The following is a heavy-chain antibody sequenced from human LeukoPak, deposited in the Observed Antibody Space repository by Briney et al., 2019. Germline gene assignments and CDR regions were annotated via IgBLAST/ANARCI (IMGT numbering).Heavy chain of an antibody. Sequence: SETLSLTCTVSGASISTYFWTWIRQPAGKGLEWIGRIYPNGAINYNPSLKSRATMSVDTSKNQFSLKLISVTAADTAVYYCAREYGDQGTRNFDYWGQGGLVTVSS. CDR3: AREYGDQGTRNFDY. CDR2: IYPNGAI. J-gene: IGHJ4*02. V-gene: IGHV4-4*07. D-gene: IGHD4-17*01. CDR1: GASISTYF.